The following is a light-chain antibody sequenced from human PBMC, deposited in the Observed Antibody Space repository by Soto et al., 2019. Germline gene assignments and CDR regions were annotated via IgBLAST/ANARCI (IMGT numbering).Light chain of an antibody. CDR2: WAS. V-gene: IGKV4-1*01. CDR1: QSVLYSSNNKNY. CDR3: QQYYSTPYT. Sequence: DIVMTQSPDSLAVSLGERATINCKSAQSVLYSSNNKNYLAWYQQKPGQPPKLLIYWASMRQSGVPDRFSGSGSGTDFTLTISRLQTEDVAVYYCQQYYSTPYTFGQGTKLQIK. J-gene: IGKJ2*01.